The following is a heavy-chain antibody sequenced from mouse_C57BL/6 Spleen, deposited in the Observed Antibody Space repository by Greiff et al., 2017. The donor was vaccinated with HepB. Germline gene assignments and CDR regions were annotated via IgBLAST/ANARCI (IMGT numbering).Heavy chain of an antibody. CDR3: ARGGSSGFAY. V-gene: IGHV5-17*01. J-gene: IGHJ3*01. CDR2: ISSGSSTI. Sequence: EVKLMESGGGLVKPGGSLKLSCAASGFTFSDYGMHWVRQAPEKGLEWVAYISSGSSTIYYADTVKGRFTISRDNAKNTLVLQMTSLRSEDTAMYYCARGGSSGFAYWGQGTLVTVAA. CDR1: GFTFSDYG. D-gene: IGHD3-2*02.